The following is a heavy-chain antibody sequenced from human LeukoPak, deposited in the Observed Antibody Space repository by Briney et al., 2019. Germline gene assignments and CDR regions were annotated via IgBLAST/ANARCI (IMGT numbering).Heavy chain of an antibody. CDR3: ARDRASYDFWSGYHFDY. CDR2: ISSSSSTI. Sequence: TGGSLRLSCAASGFTFSSYSMNWVRQAPGKGLEWVSYISSSSSTIYYADSVKGRFTISRDNAKNSLYLQMNSLRAEDTAVYYCARDRASYDFWSGYHFDYWGQGTLVTVSS. CDR1: GFTFSSYS. J-gene: IGHJ4*02. D-gene: IGHD3-3*01. V-gene: IGHV3-48*01.